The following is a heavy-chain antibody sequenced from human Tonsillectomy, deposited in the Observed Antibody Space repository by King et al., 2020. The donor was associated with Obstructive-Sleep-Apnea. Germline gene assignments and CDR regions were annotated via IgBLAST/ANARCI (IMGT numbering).Heavy chain of an antibody. D-gene: IGHD2-8*01. CDR3: ARVGASALMVCAGFDF. CDR2: IYYSVST. CDR1: GDSISSSTYY. J-gene: IGHJ4*02. V-gene: IGHV4-39*07. Sequence: QLQESGPGLVKPSETLSLTCTVSGDSISSSTYYWGWIRQSPGKGLEWIGTIYYSVSTYYNPSLKSRATISVDTSTNQFSLRLSSVTAADTAVYYCARVGASALMVCAGFDFWGQRTLVTVSS.